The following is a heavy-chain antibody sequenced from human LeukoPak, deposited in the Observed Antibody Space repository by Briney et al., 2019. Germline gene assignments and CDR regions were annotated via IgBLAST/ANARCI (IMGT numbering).Heavy chain of an antibody. CDR3: ASSRITMIVTPKFDY. D-gene: IGHD3-22*01. CDR1: GGSISSTSYY. J-gene: IGHJ4*02. CDR2: IYYTGST. Sequence: SETLSLTCTVSGGSISSTSYYWGWIRQPPGKGLEWIGTIYYTGSTYYNPSLKSRVTISADTSSNQFSLKLSSVTAADTAVYYCASSRITMIVTPKFDYWGQGTLVTVSS. V-gene: IGHV4-39*01.